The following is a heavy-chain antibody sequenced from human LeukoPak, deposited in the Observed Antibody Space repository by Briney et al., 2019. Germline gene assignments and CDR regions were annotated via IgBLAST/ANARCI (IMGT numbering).Heavy chain of an antibody. D-gene: IGHD2-21*02. CDR1: GGSVSSHY. V-gene: IGHV4-59*02. CDR3: ARRVVVVTANDKSDAFDM. Sequence: SETLSLTCTVSGGSVSSHYWNWIRQPPGEGLEWIGYIYYTGSTNYNPSLKSRVTISLDTSKNQFSLKLRSVTAAGTAVYYCARRVVVVTANDKSDAFDMWGQGTVVTVSS. CDR2: IYYTGST. J-gene: IGHJ3*02.